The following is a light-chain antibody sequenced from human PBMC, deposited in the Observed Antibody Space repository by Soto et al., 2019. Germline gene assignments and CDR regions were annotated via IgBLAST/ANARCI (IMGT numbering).Light chain of an antibody. CDR2: GAS. V-gene: IGKV3-20*01. CDR1: QSVSSSY. J-gene: IGKJ3*01. CDR3: QQYGSSPLFT. Sequence: EIVLTQSPGTLSLSPGERATLSCRASQSVSSSYLAWYQQKPGQAPRLLIYGASSRATGIPDRFSGSGSGKDFTLTISRLEPEYFAVYYCQQYGSSPLFTFGPVTKVDIK.